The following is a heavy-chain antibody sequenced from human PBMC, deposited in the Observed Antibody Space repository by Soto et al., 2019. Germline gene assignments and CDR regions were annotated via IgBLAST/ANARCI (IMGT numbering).Heavy chain of an antibody. CDR2: ISTDLRAL. CDR3: TRDGRRGYDMDV. J-gene: IGHJ6*02. CDR1: GFTISTYH. V-gene: IGHV3-48*02. Sequence: GGSLRLSCAASGFTISTYHLNWVRQAPGKGLEWVSYISTDLRALYYADSVRGRFTISRDNAKNSLYLQMTSLRDEDTGVYYCTRDGRRGYDMDVWGQGTTVTVS. D-gene: IGHD1-26*01.